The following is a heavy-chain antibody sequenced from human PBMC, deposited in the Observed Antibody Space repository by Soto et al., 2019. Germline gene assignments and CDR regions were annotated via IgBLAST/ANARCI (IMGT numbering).Heavy chain of an antibody. Sequence: QVQLQQWGAGLLKPSETLSLTCAVYGGSFSGYYWSWIRQPPGKGLEWIGEINHVGGTNYNPSLKSRLTISVDTSKNQCTLKVSSVSAAATAVYYWARGHKGYSSSWYVDWGQGTPVSVSS. D-gene: IGHD6-13*01. CDR1: GGSFSGYY. V-gene: IGHV4-34*01. CDR2: INHVGGT. CDR3: ARGHKGYSSSWYVD. J-gene: IGHJ4*02.